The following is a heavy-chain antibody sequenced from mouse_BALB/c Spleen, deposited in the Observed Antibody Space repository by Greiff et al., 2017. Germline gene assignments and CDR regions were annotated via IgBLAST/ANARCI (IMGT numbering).Heavy chain of an antibody. V-gene: IGHV5-17*02. CDR3: ARFRGGSSEFAY. J-gene: IGHJ3*01. Sequence: EVQVVESGGGLVQPGGSRKLSCAASGFTFSSFGMHWVRQAPEKGLEWVAYISSGSSTIYYADTVKGRFTISRDNPKNTLFLQMTSLRSEDTAMYYCARFRGGSSEFAYWGQGTLVTVSA. CDR2: ISSGSSTI. D-gene: IGHD1-1*01. CDR1: GFTFSSFG.